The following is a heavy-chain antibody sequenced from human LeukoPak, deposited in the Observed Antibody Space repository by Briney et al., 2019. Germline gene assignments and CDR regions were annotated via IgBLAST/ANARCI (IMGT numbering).Heavy chain of an antibody. Sequence: SVKVSCKASGGTFSSYAISWVRQAPGQGLEWMGGIIPIFGTANYAQKFQGRVTITTDESTSTAYMELSSLRSEDTAVYYCARVAQSYGSGSYEDFDYWGQGTLVTVPS. J-gene: IGHJ4*02. D-gene: IGHD3-10*01. CDR1: GGTFSSYA. CDR3: ARVAQSYGSGSYEDFDY. CDR2: IIPIFGTA. V-gene: IGHV1-69*05.